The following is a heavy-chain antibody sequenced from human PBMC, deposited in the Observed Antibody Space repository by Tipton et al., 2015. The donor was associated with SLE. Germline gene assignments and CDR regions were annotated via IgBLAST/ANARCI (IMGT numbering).Heavy chain of an antibody. CDR3: ARAGYPPYYYYYMDV. Sequence: SLRLSCAASGFTFSNYEMNWVRQAPGKGLEWVSYISRSGNSVDYADSVKGRFTVSRDNAKSSMFLDMYSLRAEDTAVYYCARAGYPPYYYYYMDVWGKGTTVTVSS. V-gene: IGHV3-48*03. J-gene: IGHJ6*03. CDR2: ISRSGNSV. CDR1: GFTFSNYE. D-gene: IGHD6-25*01.